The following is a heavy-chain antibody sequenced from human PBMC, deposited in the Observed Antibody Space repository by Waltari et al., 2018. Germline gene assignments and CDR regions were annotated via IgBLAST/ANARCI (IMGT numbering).Heavy chain of an antibody. J-gene: IGHJ6*02. CDR1: GYTFTSYD. CDR2: MNPTSGNT. CDR3: AHIGTAYYYYYGMDV. V-gene: IGHV1-8*01. D-gene: IGHD1-1*01. Sequence: QVQLVQSGAEVKKPGASVKVSCKASGYTFTSYDINWVRQATGQGLEWMGWMNPTSGNTGYAQKFQGRVTMTRNTSISTAYMELSSLRSEDTAVYYCAHIGTAYYYYYGMDVWGQGTTVTVSS.